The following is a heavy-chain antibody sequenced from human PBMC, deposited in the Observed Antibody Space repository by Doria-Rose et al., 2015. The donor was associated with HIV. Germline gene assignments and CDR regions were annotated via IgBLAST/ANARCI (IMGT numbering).Heavy chain of an antibody. CDR1: GFTFTNYA. D-gene: IGHD3-22*01. CDR2: ISSDGSNK. V-gene: IGHV3-30*18. Sequence: QVQLVQSGGGAVQPGRSLRLSCAASGFTFTNYAMDWVRQAPGKGLEWVAIISSDGSNKNYADSVKGRCTISRDTSKNTLYLQMSGLRPEDTAVYYCAKDVGDIKSDEWATDYYDLSIAYPVQDPRAVVGAFDIWGQGTMVTVSS. J-gene: IGHJ3*02. CDR3: AKDVGDIKSDEWATDYYDLSIAYPVQDPRAVVGAFDI.